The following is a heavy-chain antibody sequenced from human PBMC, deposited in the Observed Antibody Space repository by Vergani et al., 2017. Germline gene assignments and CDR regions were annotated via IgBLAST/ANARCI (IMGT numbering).Heavy chain of an antibody. CDR1: GFTFSSYG. J-gene: IGHJ6*02. Sequence: QVQLVESGGGVVQPGGSLRLSCAASGFTFSSYGLHLVRQAPGKGLEWVAFIRYDGSNKYYADSVKGRFTISRDNSKNTLYLQMNSLRAEDTAVYYCAKDGYDILTGPYGMDVWGQGTTVTVSS. CDR3: AKDGYDILTGPYGMDV. CDR2: IRYDGSNK. D-gene: IGHD3-9*01. V-gene: IGHV3-30*02.